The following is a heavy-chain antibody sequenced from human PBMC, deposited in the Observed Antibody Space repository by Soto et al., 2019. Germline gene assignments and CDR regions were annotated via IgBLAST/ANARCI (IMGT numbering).Heavy chain of an antibody. CDR1: GFTFSDYY. J-gene: IGHJ6*02. V-gene: IGHV3-11*06. Sequence: GGSLRLSCAASGFTFSDYYMSWIRQAPGKGLEWVSYISSTSLYTNHADSVKGRFTISRDNAKHSLYLQMNSLRAEDTAVYYCAREFWSGSYTSNYGMDVWGQGTTVTAP. CDR3: AREFWSGSYTSNYGMDV. D-gene: IGHD3-3*01. CDR2: ISSTSLYT.